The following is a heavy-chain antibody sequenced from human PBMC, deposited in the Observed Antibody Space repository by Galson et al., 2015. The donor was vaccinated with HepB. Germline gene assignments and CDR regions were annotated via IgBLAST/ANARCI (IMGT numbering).Heavy chain of an antibody. D-gene: IGHD3-3*01. Sequence: SVKVSCKASGYTFTSYGISWVRQAPGQGLEWMGWISAYNGNTNYAQKVQGRLTMTTDTSTSTAYMELRSLRSDDTAVYYCARDFWSGYYTAPDKKYYYYYMDVWGKGTTVTVSS. CDR3: ARDFWSGYYTAPDKKYYYYYMDV. V-gene: IGHV1-18*01. CDR1: GYTFTSYG. CDR2: ISAYNGNT. J-gene: IGHJ6*03.